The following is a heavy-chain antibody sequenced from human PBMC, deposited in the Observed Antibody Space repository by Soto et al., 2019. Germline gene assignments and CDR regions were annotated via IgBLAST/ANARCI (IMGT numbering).Heavy chain of an antibody. V-gene: IGHV3-49*03. CDR3: TREGQWLVRYYYYGMDV. D-gene: IGHD6-19*01. J-gene: IGHJ6*02. CDR2: IRSKAYGGTT. CDR1: GFTFGYYA. Sequence: PGGSLRLCCTASGFTFGYYAMSWFRQAPGKGLEWVGFIRSKAYGGTTEYAASVKGRFTISRDDSKSIAYLQMNSLKTEDTAVYYCTREGQWLVRYYYYGMDVWGQGTTVTVSS.